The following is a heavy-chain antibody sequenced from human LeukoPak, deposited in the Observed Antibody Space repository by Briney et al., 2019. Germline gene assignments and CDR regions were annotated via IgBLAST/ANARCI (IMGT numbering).Heavy chain of an antibody. CDR3: ARIIGAFGTYRYDS. D-gene: IGHD3-16*02. CDR2: INQEGSER. CDR1: GFIFSSYW. J-gene: IGHJ4*02. V-gene: IGHV3-7*01. Sequence: GSLRLSCEVSGFIFSSYWMSWVRQAPGKGLEWVGNINQEGSERNHGDSVNGRFTISRDNAENSLYLQTNSLRAEDTAVYYCARIIGAFGTYRYDSWGQGTLVSVSS.